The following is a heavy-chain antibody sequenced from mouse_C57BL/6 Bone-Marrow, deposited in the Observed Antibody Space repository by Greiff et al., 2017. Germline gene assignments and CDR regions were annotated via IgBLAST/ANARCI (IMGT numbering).Heavy chain of an antibody. CDR3: ARHSPDYGSSYGGYFDV. D-gene: IGHD1-1*01. CDR1: EYEFPSHD. CDR2: INSDGGST. V-gene: IGHV5-2*01. J-gene: IGHJ1*03. Sequence: DVKLVESGGGLVQPGESLKLSCESNEYEFPSHDMSWVRKTPEKRLELVAAINSDGGSTYYPDTMERRFIISRDNTKKTLYLQMSSLRSEDTALYYCARHSPDYGSSYGGYFDVWGTGTTVTVSS.